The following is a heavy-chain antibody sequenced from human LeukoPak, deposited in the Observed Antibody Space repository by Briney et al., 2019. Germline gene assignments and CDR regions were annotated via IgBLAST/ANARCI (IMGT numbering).Heavy chain of an antibody. Sequence: SETLSLTCAVYGGSFSGYYWSWIRQPPGKGLEWIGEINHSGSTNYNPSLKSRVTISVDTSKNQFSLKLSSVTAADTAVYYCASQRIVGAAGEHYWGQGTLVIVSS. CDR1: GGSFSGYY. V-gene: IGHV4-34*01. J-gene: IGHJ4*02. D-gene: IGHD1-26*01. CDR3: ASQRIVGAAGEHY. CDR2: INHSGST.